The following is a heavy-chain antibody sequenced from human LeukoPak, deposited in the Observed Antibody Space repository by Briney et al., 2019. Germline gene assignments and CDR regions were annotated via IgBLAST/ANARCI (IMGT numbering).Heavy chain of an antibody. CDR1: GGTFSSYA. CDR3: ARDHHPAVVGNFDY. J-gene: IGHJ4*02. D-gene: IGHD1-26*01. CDR2: IIPILGIA. Sequence: VASVKVSCKASGGTFSSYAISWVRQAPGQGLEWMGRIIPILGIANYAQKFQGRVTITADKSTSTAYMELSSLRSEDTAVYYCARDHHPAVVGNFDYWGQGTLVTVSS. V-gene: IGHV1-69*04.